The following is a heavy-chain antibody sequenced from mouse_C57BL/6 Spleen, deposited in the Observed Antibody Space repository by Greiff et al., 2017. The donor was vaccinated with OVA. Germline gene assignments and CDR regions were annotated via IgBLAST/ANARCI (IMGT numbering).Heavy chain of an antibody. CDR3: AREGYDYYAMDY. Sequence: QVQLQQPGTELVKPEASVKLSCKASGYTFTSYWMHWVKQRPGQGLEWIGNINPSNGGTNYNEKFKSKATLTVDKSSSTAYMQLSSLTSEDSAVYYCAREGYDYYAMDYWGQGTSVTVSS. D-gene: IGHD2-10*02. J-gene: IGHJ4*01. CDR1: GYTFTSYW. CDR2: INPSNGGT. V-gene: IGHV1-53*01.